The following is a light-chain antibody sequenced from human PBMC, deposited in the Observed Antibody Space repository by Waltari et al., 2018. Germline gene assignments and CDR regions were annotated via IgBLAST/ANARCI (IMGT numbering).Light chain of an antibody. CDR2: DAS. J-gene: IGKJ4*01. V-gene: IGKV1-33*01. CDR3: QQYDNV. CDR1: QDIRNY. Sequence: DIQMTQSPSSLSASVGDRVTITCQASQDIRNYLNWHQQKPGKAPELLITDASTLQTGVPSRFSGSGSGTNFSFTISSLQPEDFATYHCQQYDNVFGGGTKVEIK.